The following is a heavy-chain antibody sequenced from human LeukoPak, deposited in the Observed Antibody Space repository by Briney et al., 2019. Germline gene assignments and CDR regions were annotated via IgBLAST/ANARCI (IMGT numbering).Heavy chain of an antibody. CDR3: ASSPGYSYGTLRFDP. V-gene: IGHV1-69*05. CDR2: IIPIFGTA. D-gene: IGHD5-18*01. J-gene: IGHJ5*02. CDR1: GGTFSSYA. Sequence: SVKVSCKASGGTFSSYAISWVRRAPGQGLEWKGGIIPIFGTANYAQKFQGRVTITTDESTSTAYMELSSLRSEDTAVYYCASSPGYSYGTLRFDPWGQGTLVTVSS.